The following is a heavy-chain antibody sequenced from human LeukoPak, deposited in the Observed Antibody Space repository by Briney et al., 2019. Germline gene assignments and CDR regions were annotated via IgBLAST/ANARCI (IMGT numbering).Heavy chain of an antibody. V-gene: IGHV4-59*01. CDR3: ARGPTQHRAQYYYDSSGYPHFDY. Sequence: SETLSLTCTVSGGSISSYYWSWIRQPPGKGLEWIGYIYYSGSTNYNPSLKSRVTISVDTSKNQFSLKLSSVTAADTAVYYCARGPTQHRAQYYYDSSGYPHFDYWGQGTLVTVSS. D-gene: IGHD3-22*01. CDR1: GGSISSYY. J-gene: IGHJ4*02. CDR2: IYYSGST.